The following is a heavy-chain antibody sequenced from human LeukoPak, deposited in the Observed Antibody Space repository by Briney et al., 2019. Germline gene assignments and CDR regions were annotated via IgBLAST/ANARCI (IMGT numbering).Heavy chain of an antibody. J-gene: IGHJ4*02. V-gene: IGHV4-59*08. CDR1: GGSISSYY. D-gene: IGHD6-19*01. CDR3: ARIDRAVAGTIDY. Sequence: SETLSLTCTVSGGSISSYYWSSIRQPPGKGLEWIGYIYYSGSTNYNPSLKSRVTISVDTSKNQFSLKLSSVTAADTAVYYCARIDRAVAGTIDYWGQGTLVTVSS. CDR2: IYYSGST.